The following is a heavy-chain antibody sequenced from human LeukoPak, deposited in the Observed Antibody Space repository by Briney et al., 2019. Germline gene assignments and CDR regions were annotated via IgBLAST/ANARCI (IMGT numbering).Heavy chain of an antibody. D-gene: IGHD3-10*01. V-gene: IGHV3-23*01. J-gene: IGHJ4*02. CDR2: ISRLAGST. Sequence: GGSLRLSCAASGNYWMHWVRQAPGKGLEWVSAISRLAGSTAYADSVNGRFTISWDNSQNTLFLQMNSLRVDDTAMYYCAKDVRDYYGTGTLNFDSWGQGTLVSVSS. CDR3: AKDVRDYYGTGTLNFDS. CDR1: GNYW.